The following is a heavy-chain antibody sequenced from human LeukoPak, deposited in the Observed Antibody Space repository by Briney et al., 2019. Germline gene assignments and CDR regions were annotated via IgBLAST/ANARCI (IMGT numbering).Heavy chain of an antibody. V-gene: IGHV3-33*01. CDR1: GFTFSNYD. CDR2: TWYDGSNK. D-gene: IGHD4-23*01. CDR3: ARDDYGGKLDI. J-gene: IGHJ3*02. Sequence: PGGSLRLSCAASGFTFSNYDMHWVRQAPGKGLEWVAVTWYDGSNKYYADSVKGRFTISRDNSKNTLYLQMNSLRAEDTAVYYCARDDYGGKLDIWGQGTVVTVSS.